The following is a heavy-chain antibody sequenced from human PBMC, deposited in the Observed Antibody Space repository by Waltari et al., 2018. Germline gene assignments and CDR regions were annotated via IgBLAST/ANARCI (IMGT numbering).Heavy chain of an antibody. J-gene: IGHJ4*02. V-gene: IGHV3-13*01. Sequence: EVQLVESGGGLVQPGGSLRLSCAASGFTFSSYDMHWIRQATGKGLEWVSAIGTAGDTYDPGSVKGQFTISRENAKNSLYLQMNSLRAEDTAVYYWARTSGYSSGWLFDYWGQGTLVTVSS. CDR1: GFTFSSYD. CDR2: IGTAGDT. CDR3: ARTSGYSSGWLFDY. D-gene: IGHD6-19*01.